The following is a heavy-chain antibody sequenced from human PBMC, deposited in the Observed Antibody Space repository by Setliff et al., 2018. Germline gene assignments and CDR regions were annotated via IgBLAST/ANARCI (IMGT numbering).Heavy chain of an antibody. Sequence: SVKVSCKASGGTFRTDGFSWVRQAPGQGLEWMGRIIPVFRTANHAQKFRGRVTITADEVARTAYMELSTLRSEDTAVYYCARDTRDKYDSSGYYLSLDSWGQGSLVTVSS. CDR3: ARDTRDKYDSSGYYLSLDS. V-gene: IGHV1-69*13. D-gene: IGHD3-22*01. J-gene: IGHJ4*02. CDR2: IIPVFRTA. CDR1: GGTFRTDG.